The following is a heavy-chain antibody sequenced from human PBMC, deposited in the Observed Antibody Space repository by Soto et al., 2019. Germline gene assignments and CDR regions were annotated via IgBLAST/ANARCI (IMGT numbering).Heavy chain of an antibody. CDR2: INPDGSAT. J-gene: IGHJ5*02. CDR1: GFTFSSYW. CDR3: AKENSSSPRGWFDP. D-gene: IGHD6-6*01. Sequence: PGGSLRLSCAASGFTFSSYWMHWVRQAPGKGLVWVSRINPDGSATNYADSVKGRFTISRDNSKNTLYLQMNSLRAEDTAVYYCAKENSSSPRGWFDPWGQGTLVTVSS. V-gene: IGHV3-74*01.